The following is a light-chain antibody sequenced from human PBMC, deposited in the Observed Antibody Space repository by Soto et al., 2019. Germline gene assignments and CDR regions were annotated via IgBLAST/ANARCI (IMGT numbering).Light chain of an antibody. CDR2: DDS. V-gene: IGLV3-21*02. J-gene: IGLJ1*01. CDR3: QVWDSNNDLGV. Sequence: SYELTQSPSVSVAPGQTARMTCGGNSIGSKSVNWYQQKPGQAPVLVVYDDSDRPSGIPKRFSGSHSGNTATLTISRVEAGDEADYYCQVWDSNNDLGVFGTGTKVTVL. CDR1: SIGSKS.